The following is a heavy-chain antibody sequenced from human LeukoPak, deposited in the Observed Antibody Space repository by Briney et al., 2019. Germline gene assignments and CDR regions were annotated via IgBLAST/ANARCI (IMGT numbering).Heavy chain of an antibody. CDR3: ARWCYDSSGYYLSFDY. CDR1: GGSISSSSYH. CDR2: IYYSGTT. Sequence: PSETLALTCTVSGGSISSSSYHWGWIRQPPGKGLEWIGSIYYSGTTYYNPSLKSRVTISVDTSKNQFSLKLSSVTAADTAVYYCARWCYDSSGYYLSFDYWGQGTLVTVSS. V-gene: IGHV4-39*01. J-gene: IGHJ4*02. D-gene: IGHD3-22*01.